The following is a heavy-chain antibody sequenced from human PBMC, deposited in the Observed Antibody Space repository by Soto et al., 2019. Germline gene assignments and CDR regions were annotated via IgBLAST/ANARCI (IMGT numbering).Heavy chain of an antibody. J-gene: IGHJ6*02. CDR3: AREVDGFWSGYYRDYVMDV. V-gene: IGHV4-59*01. D-gene: IGHD3-3*01. CDR1: YGSISSYY. Sequence: SETLSLTCTVVYGSISSYYWSWISQPPGKGLEWIGYIYYSGSTNYNPSLKSRVTISVDTSKNQFSLKLSSVTAADTAVYYCAREVDGFWSGYYRDYVMDVLRQGTTVTVFS. CDR2: IYYSGST.